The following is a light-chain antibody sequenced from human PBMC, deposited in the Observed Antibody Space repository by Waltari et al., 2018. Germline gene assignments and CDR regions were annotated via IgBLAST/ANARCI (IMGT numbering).Light chain of an antibody. V-gene: IGLV1-40*01. CDR2: CHA. CDR1: SSNIGAGYD. Sequence: QSVLTQPPSVSGAPGQRVTISCTGSSSNIGAGYDVHWYLQLPGTAPQLLIYCHAKRPSGVPDRFSGSKSGTSAALAITGLQADDEADYYCQSYDSSLSGWVFGGGTKLTVL. J-gene: IGLJ3*02. CDR3: QSYDSSLSGWV.